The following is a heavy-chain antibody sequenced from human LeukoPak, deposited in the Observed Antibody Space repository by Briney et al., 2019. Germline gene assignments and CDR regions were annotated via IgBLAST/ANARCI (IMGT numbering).Heavy chain of an antibody. V-gene: IGHV3-48*01. CDR2: ISIRSSTI. D-gene: IGHD6-6*01. CDR1: GFTFSSYS. J-gene: IGHJ4*02. CDR3: VSLGYSSSSVRY. Sequence: GGSLRLSCAASGFTFSSYSMAWVRQAPGKGLEWVSYISIRSSTIYYADSVKGRFTISRDNAKNSLYVQMNSLRAEDTAVYFCVSLGYSSSSVRYWGQGTLVTVSS.